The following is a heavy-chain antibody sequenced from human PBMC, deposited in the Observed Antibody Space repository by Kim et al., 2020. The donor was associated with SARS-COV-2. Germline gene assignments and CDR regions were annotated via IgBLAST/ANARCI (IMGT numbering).Heavy chain of an antibody. D-gene: IGHD2-21*02. V-gene: IGHV1-46*01. CDR3: ARDREGDWTFDY. CDR1: GYTFTSNH. CDR2: ITPSDGNT. Sequence: ASVKVSCKASGYTFTSNHMHWVRQAPEQGLEWMGMITPSDGNTNYAQKFQGSVTMTGDTSTSTVYMELFSLRSEDTAVYYCARDREGDWTFDYWGQGTLVTVSS. J-gene: IGHJ4*02.